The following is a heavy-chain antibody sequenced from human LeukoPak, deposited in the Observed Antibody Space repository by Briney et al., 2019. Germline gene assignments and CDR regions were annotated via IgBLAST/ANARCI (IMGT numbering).Heavy chain of an antibody. Sequence: PGGSLRLSCAASGFTFSIYAMHWVRQAPGKGLEWVAVESHDGKVQYYTDSVKGRFTISRDSSKSTLYLQMNSLRHEDTAVYYCARDPTEGRPDYFGSWGQGTLVTVSS. V-gene: IGHV3-30*04. CDR1: GFTFSIYA. J-gene: IGHJ4*02. CDR3: ARDPTEGRPDYFGS. CDR2: ESHDGKVQ.